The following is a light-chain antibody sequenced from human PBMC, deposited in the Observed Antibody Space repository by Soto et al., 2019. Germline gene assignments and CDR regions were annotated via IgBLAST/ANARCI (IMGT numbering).Light chain of an antibody. CDR3: QQSYRTPYT. CDR2: AAF. V-gene: IGKV1-39*01. Sequence: DIQMTQSPSSLSASIGDRVTITCRASQSIDNYLNWYQQRPGKAPQCLIYAAFSLPTGVPSGFSSSGSGTDFTLPISSRQPADYATYFCQQSYRTPYTFGQGTKLEIK. CDR1: QSIDNY. J-gene: IGKJ2*01.